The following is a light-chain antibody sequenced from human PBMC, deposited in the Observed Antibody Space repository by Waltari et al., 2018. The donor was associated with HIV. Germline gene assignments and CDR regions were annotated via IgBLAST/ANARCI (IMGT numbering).Light chain of an antibody. Sequence: QSVLTQPPSASGTAGQRVTISCSGSRSNIGSNFVFWYQQFPGSAPKLLIYKNNQRCSGVPGRFSGSKSGTSASLAISGLRSEDEAAYYCAAWDDNLVGHVVFGGGTNLTV. CDR2: KNN. J-gene: IGLJ2*01. V-gene: IGLV1-47*01. CDR1: RSNIGSNF. CDR3: AAWDDNLVGHVV.